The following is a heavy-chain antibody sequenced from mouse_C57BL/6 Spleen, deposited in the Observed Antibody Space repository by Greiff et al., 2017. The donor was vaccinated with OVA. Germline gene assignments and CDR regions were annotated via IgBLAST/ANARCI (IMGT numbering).Heavy chain of an antibody. V-gene: IGHV2-9-1*01. CDR3: ATHGSRAPYATDY. CDR2: IWTGGGT. D-gene: IGHD1-1*01. CDR1: GFSLTSYA. J-gene: IGHJ4*01. Sequence: QVQLQQSGPGLVAPSQSLSITCTVSGFSLTSYAISWVRQPPGKGLEWLGVIWTGGGTNYNSALKSRLSISKDNSKSQVFLKMNSLQTDDTARYYCATHGSRAPYATDYWGQGTSVTVSS.